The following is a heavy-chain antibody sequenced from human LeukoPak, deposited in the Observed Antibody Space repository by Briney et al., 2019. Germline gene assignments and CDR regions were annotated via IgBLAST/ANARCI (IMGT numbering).Heavy chain of an antibody. CDR1: GGSISSSSYY. CDR3: ATELQLWPRVFDY. CDR2: IYYSGST. J-gene: IGHJ4*02. Sequence: SETLSLTCTVSGGSISSSSYYWGWIRQPPGKGVEWIGSIYYSGSTYYNPSLKSRVTISVDTSKNQFSLKLSSVTAADTAVYYCATELQLWPRVFDYWGQGTLVTVSS. V-gene: IGHV4-39*01. D-gene: IGHD5-18*01.